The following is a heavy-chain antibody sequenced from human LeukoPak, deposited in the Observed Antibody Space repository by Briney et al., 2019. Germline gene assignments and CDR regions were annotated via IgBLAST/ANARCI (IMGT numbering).Heavy chain of an antibody. CDR1: GFTFDDYG. V-gene: IGHV3-20*04. J-gene: IGHJ3*02. CDR2: INWNGDIT. Sequence: GGSLRLSCAASGFTFDDYGINWVRQGPGKGLEWVSGINWNGDITNYADSVKGRFTISRDNAKNSLYLQMNSLRAEDTALYYCAKDQRLLWFGEPPLRNAFDIWGQGTMVTVSS. D-gene: IGHD3-10*01. CDR3: AKDQRLLWFGEPPLRNAFDI.